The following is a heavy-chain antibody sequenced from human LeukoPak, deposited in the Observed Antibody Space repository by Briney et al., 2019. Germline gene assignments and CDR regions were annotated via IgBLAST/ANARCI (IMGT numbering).Heavy chain of an antibody. J-gene: IGHJ4*02. CDR2: INTNTGNP. Sequence: ASVKVSCKASGYTFTSYAMNWVRQAPGQGLEWMGWINTNTGNPTYAQGFTGRFVFSLDTSVSTAYLQISSLKAEDTAVYYCARQPELYDYVWGSYRRDIDYWGQGTLVTVSS. CDR3: ARQPELYDYVWGSYRRDIDY. D-gene: IGHD3-16*02. CDR1: GYTFTSYA. V-gene: IGHV7-4-1*02.